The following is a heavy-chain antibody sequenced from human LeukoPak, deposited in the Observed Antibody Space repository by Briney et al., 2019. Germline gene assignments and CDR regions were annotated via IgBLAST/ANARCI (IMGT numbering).Heavy chain of an antibody. J-gene: IGHJ4*02. Sequence: GGSLRLSCAASGFTFSSYAMTWVRQAPGKGLEWVSTISNNGGNTYYADSVKGRFTISRDISKNTLFLQMNSLRAEDTAIYYCARALLYCGEGTLEIDYWPQGTVVTVSS. V-gene: IGHV3-23*01. CDR2: ISNNGGNT. CDR1: GFTFSSYA. CDR3: ARALLYCGEGTLEIDY. D-gene: IGHD3-10*01.